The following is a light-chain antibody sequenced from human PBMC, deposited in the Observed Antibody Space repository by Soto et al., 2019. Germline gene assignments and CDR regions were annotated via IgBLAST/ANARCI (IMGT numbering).Light chain of an antibody. Sequence: DLQMTQSPSSLSASVGDRVTITCQASQHIINYLNWYQQKPGKAPKLLIYDASNLETGVPARFSGSGSGTDFTFTISSLQPEDIGTYYCQQYNNLPYTFGQGTRLEIK. CDR1: QHIINY. J-gene: IGKJ2*01. CDR2: DAS. V-gene: IGKV1-33*01. CDR3: QQYNNLPYT.